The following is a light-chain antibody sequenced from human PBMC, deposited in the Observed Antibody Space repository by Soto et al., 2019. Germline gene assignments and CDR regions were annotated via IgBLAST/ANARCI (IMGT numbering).Light chain of an antibody. CDR3: QHYNYWPPKT. Sequence: EIVLTHSPVTLSLSPGERATLSCRASQSVGSNLAWYQQKPGQAPRLLIYGAYTRATGIPARFSGSGSGTDFTLTISSLQSEDFAVYYCQHYNYWPPKTFGQGTKVDIK. CDR2: GAY. J-gene: IGKJ1*01. CDR1: QSVGSN. V-gene: IGKV3-15*01.